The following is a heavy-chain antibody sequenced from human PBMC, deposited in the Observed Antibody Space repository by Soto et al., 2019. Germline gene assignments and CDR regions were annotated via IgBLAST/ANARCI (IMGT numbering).Heavy chain of an antibody. Sequence: GESLKISCKGSGYSFTSYWIGWVRQMPGKGLEWMGIIYLGDSDTRYSPSFQGQVTNSADKSISTAYLQWSSLKASDTAMYYCARQTYCSSTSCYTVDSWGQGTLVTVSS. CDR3: ARQTYCSSTSCYTVDS. CDR1: GYSFTSYW. CDR2: IYLGDSDT. J-gene: IGHJ4*02. V-gene: IGHV5-51*01. D-gene: IGHD2-2*02.